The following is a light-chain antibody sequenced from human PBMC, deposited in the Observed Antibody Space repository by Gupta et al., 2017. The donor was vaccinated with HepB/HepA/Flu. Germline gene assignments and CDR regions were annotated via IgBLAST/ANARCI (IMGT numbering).Light chain of an antibody. CDR1: SSDVGGYNY. Sequence: QSALTQPRSVSGSPGQSVTISCTGTSSDVGGYNYVSWYQQHPGKAPKFMIYDVSKRPSGVPDRFSGSKSGNTASLTISGLQAEDEADYYCCSYAGRYWVFGGGTKLTVL. CDR2: DVS. V-gene: IGLV2-11*01. J-gene: IGLJ3*02. CDR3: CSYAGRYWV.